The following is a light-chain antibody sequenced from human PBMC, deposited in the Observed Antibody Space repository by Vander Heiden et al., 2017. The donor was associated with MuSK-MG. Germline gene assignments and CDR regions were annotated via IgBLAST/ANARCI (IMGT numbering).Light chain of an antibody. CDR1: SLRRYY. J-gene: IGLJ2*01. CDR3: NSRNSGGNHVG. CDR2: GKN. V-gene: IGLV3-19*01. Sequence: SSQLTQDPAVSVALAQTVRLTCQGDSLRRYYASWYQQKPGQAPVLVSYGKNNRPSGIPDRFSGSSSGNTASLTITGAQAEDEADYYGNSRNSGGNHVGFGGGTKLTVL.